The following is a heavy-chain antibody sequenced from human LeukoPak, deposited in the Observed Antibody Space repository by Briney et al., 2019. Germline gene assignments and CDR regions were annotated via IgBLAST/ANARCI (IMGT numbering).Heavy chain of an antibody. Sequence: PGGSLRLSCAASGFTFSSYGMHWVRQAPGKGLEWVAVISYDGSNKYYADSVKGRFTISRDNSKNTLYLQMNSLRAEDTAVYYCAKAPDSSSRPPGGAFDIWGQGTMVTVSS. CDR1: GFTFSSYG. J-gene: IGHJ3*02. CDR2: ISYDGSNK. CDR3: AKAPDSSSRPPGGAFDI. D-gene: IGHD6-13*01. V-gene: IGHV3-30*18.